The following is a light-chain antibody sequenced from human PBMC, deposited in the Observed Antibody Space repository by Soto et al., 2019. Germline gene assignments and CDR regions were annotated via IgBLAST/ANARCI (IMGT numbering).Light chain of an antibody. V-gene: IGLV3-1*01. CDR1: KLGDKY. Sequence: SYELTQPPSVSVSPGQTASITCSGDKLGDKYACWYQQKPGQSPLLVIYEDNKRPSGIPERFSGSNSGNTATLTISGTQAMDEADYYCQAWDSRTGVFGTGTKVTVL. CDR2: EDN. J-gene: IGLJ1*01. CDR3: QAWDSRTGV.